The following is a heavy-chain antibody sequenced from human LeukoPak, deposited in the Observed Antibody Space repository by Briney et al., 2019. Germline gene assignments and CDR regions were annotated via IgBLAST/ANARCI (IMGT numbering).Heavy chain of an antibody. Sequence: SETLSLTCAVYGGSFSGYYWSWIRQPPGKGLEWIGEINHSGSTNYNPSLKSRVTISVDTSKNQFSLKLSSVTAADTAVYYRARGKDFDWLYRTNWFDPWGQGTLVTVSS. CDR3: ARGKDFDWLYRTNWFDP. CDR2: INHSGST. CDR1: GGSFSGYY. J-gene: IGHJ5*02. D-gene: IGHD3-9*01. V-gene: IGHV4-34*01.